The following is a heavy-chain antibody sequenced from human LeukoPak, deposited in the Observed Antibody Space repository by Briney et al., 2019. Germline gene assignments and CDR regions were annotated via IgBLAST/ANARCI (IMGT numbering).Heavy chain of an antibody. CDR2: INSDGSST. J-gene: IGHJ4*02. CDR3: ARDHDSSGYCSDY. CDR1: RFTFSTYW. D-gene: IGHD3-22*01. V-gene: IGHV3-74*01. Sequence: GGSLRLSCAASRFTFSTYWMHWVRQAPGKGLVWVSRINSDGSSTGYADSVKGRFTISRDNAKNTLYLQMNSLRAEDTAVYYCARDHDSSGYCSDYWGQGTLVTVSS.